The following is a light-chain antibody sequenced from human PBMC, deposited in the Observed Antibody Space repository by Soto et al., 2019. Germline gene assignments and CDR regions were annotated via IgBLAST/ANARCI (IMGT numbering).Light chain of an antibody. CDR2: DAS. Sequence: QSPFSLSASIGDSLTITCQASQNINNYLNWYQQKPGRAPTLLMYDASNLEAGVPSRFRGSGSGTDFTLPISSLQPEDSNTYYCQHLNTYPITFGPGTRL. J-gene: IGKJ5*01. CDR1: QNINNY. V-gene: IGKV1-33*01. CDR3: QHLNTYPIT.